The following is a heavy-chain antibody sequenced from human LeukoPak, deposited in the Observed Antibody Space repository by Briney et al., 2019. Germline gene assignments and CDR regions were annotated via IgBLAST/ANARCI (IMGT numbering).Heavy chain of an antibody. V-gene: IGHV1-8*01. CDR1: GYTFTSYD. Sequence: ASVKVSCKASGYTFTSYDINWVRQATGQGLEWMGWMNPNSGNTGYAQKFQGRVTMTRNTSISTAYMELSSLRPEDTAVYYCARFPNYDFWSGYYSVDYWGQGTLATVSS. CDR3: ARFPNYDFWSGYYSVDY. J-gene: IGHJ4*02. D-gene: IGHD3-3*01. CDR2: MNPNSGNT.